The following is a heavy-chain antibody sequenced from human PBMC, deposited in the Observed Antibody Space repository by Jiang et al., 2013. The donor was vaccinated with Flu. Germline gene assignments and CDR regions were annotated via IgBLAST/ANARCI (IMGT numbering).Heavy chain of an antibody. V-gene: IGHV5-51*01. CDR3: ALAVDGNYFFDY. CDR1: GITFTTYW. D-gene: IGHD6-19*01. CDR2: TYSGDSGT. J-gene: IGHJ4*02. Sequence: VQLVESGAEVKKPGESLKISCKGSGITFTTYWIGWVRQMPGKGLEWMGITYSGDSGTKYSPSFQGQVTISADKSISTAYLQWSSLKASDTAMYYCALAVDGNYFFDYLGQGTLGHRLL.